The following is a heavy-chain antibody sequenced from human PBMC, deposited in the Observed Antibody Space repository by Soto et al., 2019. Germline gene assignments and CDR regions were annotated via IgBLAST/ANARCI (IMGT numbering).Heavy chain of an antibody. CDR3: ARYSGSYWHYLDL. CDR2: IYPGDSDT. V-gene: IGHV5-51*01. J-gene: IGHJ4*02. CDR1: GYSFASRW. D-gene: IGHD1-26*01. Sequence: GESLKISCKGSGYSFASRWVAWVRQMPEKGLEWIGTIYPGDSDTKHSPAFRGQVTISADTSVSTAYLQWRSLEATDSAIYYCARYSGSYWHYLDLWGQGTLVTVSS.